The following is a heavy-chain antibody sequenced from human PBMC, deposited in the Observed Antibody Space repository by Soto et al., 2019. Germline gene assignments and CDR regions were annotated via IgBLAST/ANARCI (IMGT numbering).Heavy chain of an antibody. CDR2: IYYNGGT. Sequence: PSETLSLTCIVSGGSMSGYYWSWIRQPPGKGLEWIGYIYYNGGTNSNPFLKSRVTISLDTSKNHFSLNLTSVTAADTAVYYSVATTMAYYYGMDVWGQGTTVTVSS. CDR3: VATTMAYYYGMDV. D-gene: IGHD5-12*01. CDR1: GGSMSGYY. J-gene: IGHJ6*02. V-gene: IGHV4-59*12.